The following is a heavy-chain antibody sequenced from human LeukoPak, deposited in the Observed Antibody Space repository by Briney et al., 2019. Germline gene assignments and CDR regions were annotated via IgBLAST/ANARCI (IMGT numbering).Heavy chain of an antibody. V-gene: IGHV4-34*01. CDR1: GGSFSGYY. CDR3: ARGRLWFGDY. CDR2: INHSGST. J-gene: IGHJ4*02. D-gene: IGHD3-10*01. Sequence: KPSETLSLTCAVYGGSFSGYYWSWIRQPPGKGLEWIGEINHSGSTNYNPSLKSRVTISVDTSKNQFSLKLSSVTAADTAVYYCARGRLWFGDYWGQGTLVTVSS.